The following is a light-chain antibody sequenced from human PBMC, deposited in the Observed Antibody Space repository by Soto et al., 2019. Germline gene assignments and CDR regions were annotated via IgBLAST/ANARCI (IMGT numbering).Light chain of an antibody. V-gene: IGKV3-15*01. Sequence: EIVMTQSPATLSVSPGKRATLSCRASQSVSSNLAWYQQKPGQAPRLLIYGASTRATGIPARFSGSGSGTDFPLSITSLEPEDFAVYYCQQYGSSPPTFGQGTRLEIK. CDR2: GAS. CDR1: QSVSSN. CDR3: QQYGSSPPT. J-gene: IGKJ5*01.